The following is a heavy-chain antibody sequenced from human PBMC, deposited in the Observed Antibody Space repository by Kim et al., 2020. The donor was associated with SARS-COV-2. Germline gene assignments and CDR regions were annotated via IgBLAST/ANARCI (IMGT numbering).Heavy chain of an antibody. D-gene: IGHD3-10*01. CDR1: GFTFSDYY. CDR2: ISSSSSYT. V-gene: IGHV3-11*06. J-gene: IGHJ4*02. CDR3: ARGSDDIDLRGPLF. Sequence: GGSLRLSCAASGFTFSDYYMSWIRQAPGKGLEWVSYISSSSSYTNYADSVKGRFTISRDNAKNSLYLQMNSLRAEDTAVYYCARGSDDIDLRGPLFWGQGTLVTVSS.